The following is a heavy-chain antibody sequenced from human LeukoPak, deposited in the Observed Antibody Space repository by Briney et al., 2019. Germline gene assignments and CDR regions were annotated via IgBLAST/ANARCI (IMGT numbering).Heavy chain of an antibody. CDR1: GFIFDNYS. Sequence: GGSLRLSCAASGFIFDNYSMNWVRQAPGKGLEWVSSISNSNTYIYYADSVKGRFTISRDNAKNSLYLQMSSLRAEDTAVYYCARLAGYCAGGNCYDSYFDYWGQGTLVTVSS. CDR2: ISNSNTYI. J-gene: IGHJ4*02. V-gene: IGHV3-21*01. D-gene: IGHD2-15*01. CDR3: ARLAGYCAGGNCYDSYFDY.